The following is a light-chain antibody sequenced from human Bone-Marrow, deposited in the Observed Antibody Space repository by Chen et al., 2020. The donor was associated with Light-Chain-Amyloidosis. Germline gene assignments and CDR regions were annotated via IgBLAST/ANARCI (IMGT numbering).Light chain of an antibody. J-gene: IGLJ1*01. CDR3: QASDSRTVG. Sequence: SYEVTQPPSVSVSPAQPASITCSGESLGDKYVSWYKQTPGQSPVMVIYKDNRRPSGIPERISGSSSGNTATLTISGAQVMDEADYYCQASDSRTVGFGSGTRVTVL. CDR1: SLGDKY. V-gene: IGLV3-1*01. CDR2: KDN.